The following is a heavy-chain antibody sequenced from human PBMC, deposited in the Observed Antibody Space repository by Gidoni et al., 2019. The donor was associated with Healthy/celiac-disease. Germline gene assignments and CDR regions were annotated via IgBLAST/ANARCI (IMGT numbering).Heavy chain of an antibody. CDR3: AHRRRSGPTNWFDP. CDR1: GFSLSTSGVG. J-gene: IGHJ5*02. V-gene: IGHV2-5*02. Sequence: QITLKESGPTLVKPTQTLTLTCTFSGFSLSTSGVGVGWIRQPPGKALEWLALIYWDDDKRYSPSLKSRLTITKDTSKNQVVLTMTNMDPVDTATYYCAHRRRSGPTNWFDPWGQGTLVTVSS. CDR2: IYWDDDK.